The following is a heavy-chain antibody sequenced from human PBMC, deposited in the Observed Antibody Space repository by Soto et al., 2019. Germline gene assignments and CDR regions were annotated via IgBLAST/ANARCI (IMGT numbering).Heavy chain of an antibody. D-gene: IGHD6-6*01. Sequence: GGSLRLSCAASGFTLSGYAMDWVRQAPGKGLEYVSGISTNGVGTYYANSVQGRFTISRDNSKNTVYPQMGSLRPEDMAVYYCARRARPDFYYMDVWGKGTTVTVSS. V-gene: IGHV3-64*01. J-gene: IGHJ6*03. CDR3: ARRARPDFYYMDV. CDR1: GFTLSGYA. CDR2: ISTNGVGT.